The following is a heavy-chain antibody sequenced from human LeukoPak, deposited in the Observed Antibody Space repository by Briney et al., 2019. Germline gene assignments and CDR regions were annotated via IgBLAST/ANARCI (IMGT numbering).Heavy chain of an antibody. CDR2: IKSKTDGGTT. J-gene: IGHJ4*02. CDR1: GFTFSNAW. V-gene: IGHV3-15*01. CDR3: TTNRQWLVQHPATRTPDY. D-gene: IGHD6-19*01. Sequence: GGSLRLSCAASGFTFSNAWMSWVRQAPGKGLEWVGRIKSKTDGGTTDYAAPVKGRFTISRDDSKNTLYLQMNSLKTEDTAVYYCTTNRQWLVQHPATRTPDYWGQGTLVTVSS.